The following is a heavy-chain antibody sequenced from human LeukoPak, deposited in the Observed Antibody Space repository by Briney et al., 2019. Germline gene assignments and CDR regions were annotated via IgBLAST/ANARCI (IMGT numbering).Heavy chain of an antibody. CDR3: AREGLGFLEPEGAFDI. D-gene: IGHD3-3*01. Sequence: SVKVSCKASGGTFSSYAISWVRQAPGQGLEWMGGIIPIFGTANYAQKFQGRVTITADKSTSTAYMELSSLRSEDTAVYYCAREGLGFLEPEGAFDIWGQGTMVTVSS. J-gene: IGHJ3*02. CDR2: IIPIFGTA. V-gene: IGHV1-69*06. CDR1: GGTFSSYA.